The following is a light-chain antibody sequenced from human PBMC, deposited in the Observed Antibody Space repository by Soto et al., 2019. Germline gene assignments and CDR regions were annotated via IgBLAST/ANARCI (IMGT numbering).Light chain of an antibody. CDR3: SSYTNINTRACV. Sequence: QSALTQPASVSGSPGQSITISCTGTSGDLGSYNRVSWYQQHPGKAPKLIIYEVTDRPSGVSNRFSGSKSGNTASLTISGLQAEDEAEYYCSSYTNINTRACVFGTGTKLTVL. CDR2: EVT. J-gene: IGLJ1*01. CDR1: SGDLGSYNR. V-gene: IGLV2-14*01.